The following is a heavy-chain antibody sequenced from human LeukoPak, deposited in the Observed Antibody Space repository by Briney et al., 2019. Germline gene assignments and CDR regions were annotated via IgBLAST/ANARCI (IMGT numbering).Heavy chain of an antibody. V-gene: IGHV1-8*01. D-gene: IGHD6-13*01. CDR3: AAYLMSISWYREGDYFDY. J-gene: IGHJ4*02. CDR1: GYTFTSYD. Sequence: ASVKVSCKTSGYTFTSYDINWVRQATGQGLEWMGWMNPNSGNTAYAQKFQGRVTMTRNTSISTAYMELSSLRSEDTAVYYCAAYLMSISWYREGDYFDYWGQGSLVTVPS. CDR2: MNPNSGNT.